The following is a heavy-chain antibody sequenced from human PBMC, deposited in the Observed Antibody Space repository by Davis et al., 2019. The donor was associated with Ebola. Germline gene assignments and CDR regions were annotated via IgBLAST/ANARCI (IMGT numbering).Heavy chain of an antibody. D-gene: IGHD5-12*01. Sequence: PSETLSLTCAVSGGSISSYYWSWIRQPPGKGLEWIGYIYYSGSTNYNPSLKSRVTISVDTSKNQFSLKLSSVTAADTAVYYCARGEYSGYGGFDYWGQGTLVTVSS. CDR2: IYYSGST. CDR3: ARGEYSGYGGFDY. CDR1: GGSISSYY. V-gene: IGHV4-59*01. J-gene: IGHJ4*02.